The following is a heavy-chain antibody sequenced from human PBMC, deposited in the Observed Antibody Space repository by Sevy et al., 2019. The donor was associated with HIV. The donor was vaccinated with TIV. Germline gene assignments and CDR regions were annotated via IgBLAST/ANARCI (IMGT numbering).Heavy chain of an antibody. CDR1: GYTFTGYY. J-gene: IGHJ4*02. CDR2: INPNSGGT. D-gene: IGHD6-13*01. Sequence: ASVKVSCKASGYTFTGYYMHWVRQAPGQGLEWMGWINPNSGGTNYAQKLQGWVTMTRDTSISTAYMELSRLRSDDTAVYYCARGSSSWDYYFDYWGQGTLVTVSS. V-gene: IGHV1-2*04. CDR3: ARGSSSWDYYFDY.